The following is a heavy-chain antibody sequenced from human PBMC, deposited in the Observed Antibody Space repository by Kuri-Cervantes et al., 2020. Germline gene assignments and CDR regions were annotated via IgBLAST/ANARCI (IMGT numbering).Heavy chain of an antibody. CDR3: ASLLLGYDFWSGYYTGFEGDYYYMDV. J-gene: IGHJ6*03. CDR1: GYTFTGHS. V-gene: IGHV1-69*06. Sequence: SVKVSCKASGYTFTGHSMQGMRQAPGQGLEWMGGIIPIFGTANYAQKFQGRVTITADKSTSTAYMELSSLRSEDTAVYYCASLLLGYDFWSGYYTGFEGDYYYMDVWGKGTTVTVSS. CDR2: IIPIFGTA. D-gene: IGHD3-3*01.